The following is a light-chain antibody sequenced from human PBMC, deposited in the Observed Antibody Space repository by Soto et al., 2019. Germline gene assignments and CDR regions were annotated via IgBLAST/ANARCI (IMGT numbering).Light chain of an antibody. CDR3: QHYGGMWA. J-gene: IGKJ1*01. V-gene: IGKV1-5*01. CDR2: DAS. Sequence: DIQMTQAPYALCASVGARVTNTCRASQSITNRLAWYQQKPGKAPKVLIYDASNLEYGVPSRFSGSGFGTEFILTISSLQPDDFATYCCQHYGGMWAFGQGTKVDIK. CDR1: QSITNR.